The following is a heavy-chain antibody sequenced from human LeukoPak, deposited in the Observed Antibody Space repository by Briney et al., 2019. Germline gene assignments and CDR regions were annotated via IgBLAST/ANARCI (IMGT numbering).Heavy chain of an antibody. Sequence: SETLSLTCTVSGGSISSYYWSWIRQPPGKGLEWIGYIYYSGSTNYNPSLKSRVTISVDTSKNQFSLKLSSVTAADTAVYYCARRYCSGGSCYSLVRTMLAFDIWGQGTMVTVSS. V-gene: IGHV4-59*12. CDR2: IYYSGST. CDR1: GGSISSYY. J-gene: IGHJ3*02. CDR3: ARRYCSGGSCYSLVRTMLAFDI. D-gene: IGHD2-15*01.